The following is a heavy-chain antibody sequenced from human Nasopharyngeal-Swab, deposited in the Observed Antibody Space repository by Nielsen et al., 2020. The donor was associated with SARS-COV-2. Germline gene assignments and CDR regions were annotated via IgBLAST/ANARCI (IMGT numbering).Heavy chain of an antibody. CDR3: AREDAPGYCSGGSCYNDY. V-gene: IGHV1-18*01. D-gene: IGHD2-15*01. CDR2: ISAYNGNT. Sequence: ASVKVSCKASGYTFTSYGISWVRQAPGQGLEWMGWISAYNGNTNYAQKLRGRVTMTTDTSTSTAYMELRSLRSDDTAVYYCAREDAPGYCSGGSCYNDYWGQGTLVTVSS. CDR1: GYTFTSYG. J-gene: IGHJ4*02.